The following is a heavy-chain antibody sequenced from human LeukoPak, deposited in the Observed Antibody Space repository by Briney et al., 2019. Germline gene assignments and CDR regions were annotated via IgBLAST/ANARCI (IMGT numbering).Heavy chain of an antibody. CDR2: ISSRSSYI. Sequence: PGGSLRLSCAASGFTFSSYSMNWVRQAPGKGLEWVSSISSRSSYIYYADSVKGRFTISRDNAKNTLYLQMNSLRAEDTAVYYCYGANAEHWGQGTLVTVSS. CDR1: GFTFSSYS. D-gene: IGHD4-23*01. V-gene: IGHV3-21*01. CDR3: YGANAEH. J-gene: IGHJ1*01.